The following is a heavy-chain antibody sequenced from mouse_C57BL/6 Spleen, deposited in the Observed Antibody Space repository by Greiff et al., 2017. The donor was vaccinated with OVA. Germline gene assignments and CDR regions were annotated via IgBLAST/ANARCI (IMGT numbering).Heavy chain of an antibody. V-gene: IGHV5-9*01. CDR2: ISGGGGNT. D-gene: IGHD2-5*01. CDR3: ARHGYYSNYGFAWFAY. Sequence: EVKLMESGGGLVKPGGSLKLSCAASGFTFSSSTMSWVRQTPEKRLEWVATISGGGGNTYYPDSVKGRFTISRDNAKNTLYLQMSSLRSEDTALYYCARHGYYSNYGFAWFAYWGQGTLVTVSA. J-gene: IGHJ3*01. CDR1: GFTFSSST.